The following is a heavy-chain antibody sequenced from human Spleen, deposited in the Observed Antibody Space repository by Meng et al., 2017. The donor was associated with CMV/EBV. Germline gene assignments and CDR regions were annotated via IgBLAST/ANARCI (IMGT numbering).Heavy chain of an antibody. CDR1: GFTVSRNY. J-gene: IGHJ4*02. CDR2: IYSGGDT. CDR3: AKCSSTSCRYFDY. D-gene: IGHD2-2*01. Sequence: GESLKISCAASGFTVSRNYMSWVRQAPGKGLEWVSVIYSGGDTYYADSVRGRFTTSRDNSKNTLYLQMNRLRAEDTAVYYCAKCSSTSCRYFDYWGQGTLVTVSS. V-gene: IGHV3-53*01.